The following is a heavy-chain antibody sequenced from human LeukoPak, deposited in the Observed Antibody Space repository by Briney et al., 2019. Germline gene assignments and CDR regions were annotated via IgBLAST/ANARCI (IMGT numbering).Heavy chain of an antibody. V-gene: IGHV5-51*01. CDR2: IYPGDSDT. CDR1: GYSFTSYW. J-gene: IGHJ4*02. CDR3: ARHRYCSGGSCGDFDY. Sequence: GESLKISCKGSGYSFTSYWIGWVRQMPGKGLEWMAIIYPGDSDTRYSPSFQGQVTISADKSISTAYLQWSSLKASDTAMYYCARHRYCSGGSCGDFDYWGQGTLVTVSS. D-gene: IGHD2-15*01.